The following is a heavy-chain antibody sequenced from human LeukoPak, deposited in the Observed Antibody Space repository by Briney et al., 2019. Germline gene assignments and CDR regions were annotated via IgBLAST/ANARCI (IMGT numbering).Heavy chain of an antibody. Sequence: PGESLKISFKGSGXSFTSYWIGWVRQMPGKGLEWMGIIYPGDSDTRYSPSFQGQVTISADKSITTAYLQWSSLRASDTAMYYCARPANRGDAFDIWGQGTMVTVSS. V-gene: IGHV5-51*01. J-gene: IGHJ3*02. D-gene: IGHD2/OR15-2a*01. CDR2: IYPGDSDT. CDR1: GXSFTSYW. CDR3: ARPANRGDAFDI.